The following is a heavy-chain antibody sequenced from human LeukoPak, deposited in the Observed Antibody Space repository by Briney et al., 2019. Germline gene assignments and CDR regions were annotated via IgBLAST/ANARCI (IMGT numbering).Heavy chain of an antibody. V-gene: IGHV3-21*01. CDR2: ISSSSSYI. Sequence: GGSLRLSCAASGFTFSSYSMNWVRQAPGKGLEWVSSISSSSSYIYYADSVKGRFTISRDNAKNSLYLQMNSLRAEDTAVYCCARARRLGGPHHYMDVWGKGTTVTVSS. D-gene: IGHD3-16*01. CDR3: ARARRLGGPHHYMDV. J-gene: IGHJ6*03. CDR1: GFTFSSYS.